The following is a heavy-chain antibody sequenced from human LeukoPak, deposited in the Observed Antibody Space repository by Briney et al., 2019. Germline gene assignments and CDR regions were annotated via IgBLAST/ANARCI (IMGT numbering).Heavy chain of an antibody. V-gene: IGHV3-7*01. CDR1: GFTFTNYW. Sequence: PGGSLRLSCAASGFTFTNYWVSWVRQAPGKGLELVANIKQDRSEKYYVDSVKGRFTISRDNAKTSLYLQMNSLRAEDTAVYYCARDLSGIAGYTYGRGIDYWGQGTLVTVSS. CDR2: IKQDRSEK. J-gene: IGHJ4*02. CDR3: ARDLSGIAGYTYGRGIDY. D-gene: IGHD5-18*01.